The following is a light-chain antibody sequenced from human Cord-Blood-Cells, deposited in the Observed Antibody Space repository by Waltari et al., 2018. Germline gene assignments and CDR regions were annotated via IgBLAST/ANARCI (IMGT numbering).Light chain of an antibody. CDR2: AGS. Sequence: QSALTHPASVSGAPGQSVTISSTAPSRDVGGYNLVSRYQQHPGKAPTLMIYAGSKRPSGVSNRFSGSKSGNTASLTISGLQAEDEADYYCCSYAGSSTFVVFGGGTKLTVL. CDR1: SRDVGGYNL. V-gene: IGLV2-23*03. J-gene: IGLJ2*01. CDR3: CSYAGSSTFVV.